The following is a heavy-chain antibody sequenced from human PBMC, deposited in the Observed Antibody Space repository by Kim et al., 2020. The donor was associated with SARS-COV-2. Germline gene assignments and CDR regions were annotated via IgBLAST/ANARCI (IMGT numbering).Heavy chain of an antibody. D-gene: IGHD6-19*01. CDR3: ARGRRGSSGWYYLDY. V-gene: IGHV3-53*01. Sequence: GGSLRLSCAASGFALSDYNYMTWVRQAPGKGLEWVSVIYNDGRTFYADSVKGRITISRDNSKNMLYLQMNSLRAEDTAVYYCARGRRGSSGWYYLDYWGQGALVAVSS. CDR2: IYNDGRT. J-gene: IGHJ4*02. CDR1: GFALSDYNY.